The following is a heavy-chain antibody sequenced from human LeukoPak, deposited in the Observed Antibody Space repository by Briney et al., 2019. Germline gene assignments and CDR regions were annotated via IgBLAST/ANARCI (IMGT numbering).Heavy chain of an antibody. V-gene: IGHV3-74*01. CDR2: INSDGSST. CDR3: ARGLSGYASSLGY. CDR1: GFTFSSYW. D-gene: IGHD2-2*01. J-gene: IGHJ4*02. Sequence: PGGSLRLSCAASGFTFSSYWMHWVRQAPGKGLVWVSRINSDGSSTNYADSVRGRFSISGDNAKNTLYLHMNSLRADDTAVYYCARGLSGYASSLGYWGQGTLVTVSS.